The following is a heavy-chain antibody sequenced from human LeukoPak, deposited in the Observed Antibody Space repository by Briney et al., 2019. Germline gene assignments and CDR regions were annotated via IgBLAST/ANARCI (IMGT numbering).Heavy chain of an antibody. Sequence: GGSLRLSCAASGFTFSTYWMNWVRQAPGKGLEWVASINADGRDTYYVNSVRGRFTISRDNADNSLYLQMNSLRGDDTAVYFCARGVNSAIDWWGQGTLVTVSS. V-gene: IGHV3-7*01. CDR3: ARGVNSAIDW. CDR1: GFTFSTYW. D-gene: IGHD3-10*01. J-gene: IGHJ4*02. CDR2: INADGRDT.